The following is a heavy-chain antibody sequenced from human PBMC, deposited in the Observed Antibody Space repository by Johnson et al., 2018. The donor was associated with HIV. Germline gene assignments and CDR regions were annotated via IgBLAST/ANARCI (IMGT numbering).Heavy chain of an antibody. CDR1: GFTFSSYG. J-gene: IGHJ3*02. CDR3: AKDLIAAAGPDAFDI. CDR2: ISYDGSNK. D-gene: IGHD6-13*01. Sequence: QVQLVESGGGVVQPGGSLRLSCAASGFTFSSYGMHWVRQAPGKGLEWVAVISYDGSNKYYADSVKGRFTISRDNAKNSLYLQMNSLRAEDTALYYCAKDLIAAAGPDAFDIWGQGTMVTVSS. V-gene: IGHV3-30*18.